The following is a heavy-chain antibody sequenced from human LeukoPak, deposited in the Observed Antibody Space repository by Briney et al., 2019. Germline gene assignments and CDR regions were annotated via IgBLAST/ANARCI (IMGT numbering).Heavy chain of an antibody. V-gene: IGHV4-39*01. Sequence: SETLSLTCTVSGGSITGSNYYWGWIRQPPGKGLEWIGSLYYSGNTYDNLSLKSRITISVDTSKNQFSLRLTSVTAADTAVYYYSGWMGEQLDCGGPSYFDDWGQGTLVTVSS. J-gene: IGHJ4*02. D-gene: IGHD6-13*01. CDR1: GGSITGSNYY. CDR2: LYYSGNT. CDR3: SGWMGEQLDCGGPSYFDD.